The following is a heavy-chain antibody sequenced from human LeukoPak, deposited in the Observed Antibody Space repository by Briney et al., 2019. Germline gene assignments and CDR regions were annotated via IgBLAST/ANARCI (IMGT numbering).Heavy chain of an antibody. CDR1: GGSISSSSYY. CDR2: IYYSGST. J-gene: IGHJ5*02. V-gene: IGHV4-39*07. Sequence: SETLSLTCTVSGGSISSSSYYWGWIRQPPGKGLEWIGSIYYSGSTYYNPSLKSRVTISVDTSKNQFSLKLSSVTAADTAVYYCARDTWSRFDPWGQGTLVTVSS. CDR3: ARDTWSRFDP. D-gene: IGHD3-3*01.